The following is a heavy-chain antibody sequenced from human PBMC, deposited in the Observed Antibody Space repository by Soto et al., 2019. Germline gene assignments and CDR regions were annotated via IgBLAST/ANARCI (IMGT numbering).Heavy chain of an antibody. J-gene: IGHJ6*02. CDR2: IDPSDSYT. Sequence: ESVKMSCKGDRYNLTNYSIIWVRQMPGKGLEWMGRIDPSDSYTKYSPSLQGHVTISADKSIGTAYLQWSRLKASDTAMYYCATFSDVWGQGTTVTVSS. CDR1: RYNLTNYS. CDR3: ATFSDV. V-gene: IGHV5-10-1*01.